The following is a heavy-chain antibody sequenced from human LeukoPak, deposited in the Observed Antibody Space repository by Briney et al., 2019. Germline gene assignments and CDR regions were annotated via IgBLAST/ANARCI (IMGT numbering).Heavy chain of an antibody. CDR2: ISSSSSTI. V-gene: IGHV3-48*04. J-gene: IGHJ3*02. CDR1: GFTFSSYS. D-gene: IGHD4-17*01. CDR3: ARGMGDYYFHEAFDI. Sequence: PGGSLRLSCAASGFTFSSYSMNWVRQAPGKGLEWVSYISSSSSTIYYADSVKGRFTISRDNAKNSVYLQMNRLRVEDTAVYYCARGMGDYYFHEAFDIWGQGTVATISS.